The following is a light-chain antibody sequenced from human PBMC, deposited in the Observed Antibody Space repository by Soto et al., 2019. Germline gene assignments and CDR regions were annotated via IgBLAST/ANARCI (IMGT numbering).Light chain of an antibody. CDR3: QQYSTYPSLT. CDR2: DVS. J-gene: IGKJ4*01. V-gene: IGKV1-5*01. Sequence: DIQMTQSPSTLSASVGDRVTITCRASQSITSWLAWYQQKPGKAPKLLIYDVSNLETGVPSRFSGSGSGTEFTLTISSLQPDDFATYYCQQYSTYPSLTFGGGTKVDIK. CDR1: QSITSW.